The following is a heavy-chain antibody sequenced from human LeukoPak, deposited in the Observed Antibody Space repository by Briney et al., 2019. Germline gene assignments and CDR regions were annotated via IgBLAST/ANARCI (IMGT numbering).Heavy chain of an antibody. CDR2: IVVGSGNT. CDR3: AAQGRITFGGAPLPFDY. CDR1: GYTFTSYG. D-gene: IGHD3-16*01. J-gene: IGHJ4*02. V-gene: IGHV1-58*02. Sequence: ASVKVSCKASGYTFTSYGISWVRQAPGQGLEWIGWIVVGSGNTNYAQKFQERVTITRDMSTSTAYMELSSLRSEDTAVYYCAAQGRITFGGAPLPFDYWGQGTLVTVSS.